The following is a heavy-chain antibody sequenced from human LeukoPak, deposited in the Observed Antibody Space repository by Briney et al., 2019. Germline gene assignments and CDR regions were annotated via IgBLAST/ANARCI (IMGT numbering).Heavy chain of an antibody. CDR3: TTVGCTTTSCYADY. J-gene: IGHJ4*02. Sequence: GGSLRLSCAASGFTFSSYWMHWVRQAPGKGLVWVSRINSDGSSTSYADSVKGRFTISRDNAKNTLYLQMNSLKTEDTAVYYCTTVGCTTTSCYADYWGQGTLVTVSS. D-gene: IGHD2-2*01. CDR1: GFTFSSYW. CDR2: INSDGSST. V-gene: IGHV3-74*01.